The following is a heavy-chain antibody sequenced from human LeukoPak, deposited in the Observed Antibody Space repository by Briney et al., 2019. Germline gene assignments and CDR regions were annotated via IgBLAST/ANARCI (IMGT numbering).Heavy chain of an antibody. Sequence: SVKVSCEASGGTFSSYAISWVRQAPGQGLEWMGRIIPILGIANYAQKFQGRVTITADKSTSTAYMELSSLRSEDTAVYYCAREHGEMTTNGHYFDYWGQGTLVTVSS. CDR1: GGTFSSYA. CDR3: AREHGEMTTNGHYFDY. V-gene: IGHV1-69*04. J-gene: IGHJ4*02. CDR2: IIPILGIA. D-gene: IGHD5-24*01.